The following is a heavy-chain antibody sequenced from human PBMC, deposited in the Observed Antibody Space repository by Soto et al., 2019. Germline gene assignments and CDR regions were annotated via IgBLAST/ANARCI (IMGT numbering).Heavy chain of an antibody. D-gene: IGHD1-26*01. CDR1: GLIFSDYA. J-gene: IGHJ4*02. CDR3: AKDRFGIVGPVDY. Sequence: GGSLRLSCAASGLIFSDYAMSWVRQAPGKGLECVACISGSGGDTFYADSVKGRFTISRDNSKNTLSLHMNSLRVDDTAVYFCAKDRFGIVGPVDYWGQGTLVTVSS. CDR2: ISGSGGDT. V-gene: IGHV3-23*01.